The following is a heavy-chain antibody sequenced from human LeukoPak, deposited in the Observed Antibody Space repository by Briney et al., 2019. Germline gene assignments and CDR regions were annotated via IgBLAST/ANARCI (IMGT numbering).Heavy chain of an antibody. D-gene: IGHD5-18*01. CDR1: GGSISSYY. J-gene: IGHJ4*02. Sequence: SETLSLTCTVSGGSISSYYWSWIRQPPGKGLEWIGYIYYSGSTNYNPSLKSRVTISVDTSKSQFSLKLSSVTAADTAVYYCARCGYSYEVDYWGQGTLVTVSS. CDR2: IYYSGST. CDR3: ARCGYSYEVDY. V-gene: IGHV4-59*01.